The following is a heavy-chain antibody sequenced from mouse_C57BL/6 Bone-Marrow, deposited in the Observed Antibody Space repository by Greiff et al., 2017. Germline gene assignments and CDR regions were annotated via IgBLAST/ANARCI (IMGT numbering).Heavy chain of an antibody. CDR1: GYTFTDYY. Sequence: EVQLQQSGPVLVKPGASVKMSCKASGYTFTDYYMNWVKQSHGKSLEWIGVINPYNGGTSYNQKFKGKATLTVDKSSSTAYMELNSLTSEDSAVYYCAIWYDCYIDVWGTGTSVTVSS. J-gene: IGHJ1*03. D-gene: IGHD2-14*01. CDR2: INPYNGGT. V-gene: IGHV1-19*01. CDR3: AIWYDCYIDV.